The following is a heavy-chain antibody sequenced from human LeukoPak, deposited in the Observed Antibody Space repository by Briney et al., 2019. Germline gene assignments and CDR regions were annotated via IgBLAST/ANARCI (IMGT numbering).Heavy chain of an antibody. CDR1: GGTFSSYA. CDR3: AAQPLGYCSSISCYTGDY. J-gene: IGHJ4*02. Sequence: SVKVSCKASGGTFSSYAISWVRQAPGQGLEWMGGITPIFGTANYAQKFQGRVTITADESTSTAYMELSSLRSEDTAVYYCAAQPLGYCSSISCYTGDYWGQGTLVTVSS. CDR2: ITPIFGTA. D-gene: IGHD2-2*02. V-gene: IGHV1-69*13.